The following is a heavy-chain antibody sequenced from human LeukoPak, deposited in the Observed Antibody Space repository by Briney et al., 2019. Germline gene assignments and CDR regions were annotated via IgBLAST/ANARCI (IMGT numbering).Heavy chain of an antibody. Sequence: PGGSLRLSCAASGFTFSSYSMNWVRQAPGKGLEWVSYISSTSSHIFYADSVKGRFTISRDNAKNSLFLQMNSLRAEDTAVYYCARRDVTFFGVADDSWGQGTLVTVSS. J-gene: IGHJ4*02. CDR3: ARRDVTFFGVADDS. CDR1: GFTFSSYS. V-gene: IGHV3-48*01. CDR2: ISSTSSHI. D-gene: IGHD3-3*01.